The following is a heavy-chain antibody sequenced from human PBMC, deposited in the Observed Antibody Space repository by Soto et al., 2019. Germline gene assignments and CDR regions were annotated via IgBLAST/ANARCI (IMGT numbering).Heavy chain of an antibody. J-gene: IGHJ4*02. Sequence: SETLSLTCAVYGGSFSGYYWSWIRQPPGKGLEWIGEINHSGSTNYNPSLKSRVTISVDTSKNQFSLKLSSVTAADTAVYYCARGFTHCTNGVCYLPPGESYPYYFDYWGQGTLVTVSS. CDR1: GGSFSGYY. CDR2: INHSGST. D-gene: IGHD2-8*01. CDR3: ARGFTHCTNGVCYLPPGESYPYYFDY. V-gene: IGHV4-34*01.